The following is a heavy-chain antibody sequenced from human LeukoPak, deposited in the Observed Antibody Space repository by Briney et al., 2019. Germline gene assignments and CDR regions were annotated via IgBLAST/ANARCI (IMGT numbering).Heavy chain of an antibody. V-gene: IGHV1-69*13. Sequence: ASVKVSCKASGYTFTGYYMHWVRQAPGQGLEWMGGIIPIFGTANYAQKFQGRVTITADESTSTAYMELSSLRSEDTAVYYCARDLAWLRLPRGYYGMDVWGQGTTVTVSS. J-gene: IGHJ6*02. D-gene: IGHD5-12*01. CDR2: IIPIFGTA. CDR1: GYTFTGYY. CDR3: ARDLAWLRLPRGYYGMDV.